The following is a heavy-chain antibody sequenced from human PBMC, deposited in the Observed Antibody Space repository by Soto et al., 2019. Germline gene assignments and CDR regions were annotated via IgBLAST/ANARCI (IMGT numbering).Heavy chain of an antibody. CDR1: GDSVSRDSNF. V-gene: IGHV4-61*01. D-gene: IGHD4-4*01. Sequence: SETLSLTSTVSGDSVSRDSNFWRWIRQPPGKGLEWIGYIYYSGPTRYNPSLESRVTISIDSSKNQVSLNLTSVTAADTAVYYCARGYSHYAHWGPGTLVTVSS. CDR2: IYYSGPT. CDR3: ARGYSHYAH. J-gene: IGHJ4*02.